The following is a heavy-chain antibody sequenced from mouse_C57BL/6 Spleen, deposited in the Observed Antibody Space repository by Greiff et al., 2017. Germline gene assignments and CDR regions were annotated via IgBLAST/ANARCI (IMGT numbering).Heavy chain of an antibody. V-gene: IGHV1-64*01. J-gene: IGHJ1*03. CDR3: ARGGVYSIDV. CDR2: IHPNSGST. D-gene: IGHD1-1*01. Sequence: QVQLQQPGAELVKPGASVKLSCKASGYTFTSYWMHWVKQWPGQGLEWIGMIHPNSGSTNYNEKFKSKGTLTGDKSNSTAYMQISILTSEDTAVYYCARGGVYSIDVWGTGTTVTVSS. CDR1: GYTFTSYW.